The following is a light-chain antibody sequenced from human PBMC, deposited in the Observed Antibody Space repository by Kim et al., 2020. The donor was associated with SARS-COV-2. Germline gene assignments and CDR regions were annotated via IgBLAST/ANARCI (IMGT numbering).Light chain of an antibody. J-gene: IGKJ1*01. CDR2: GGC. CDR3: QKYNNWSKT. Sequence: VHPEEKDAPSCGGTQSVRGNGAWYQRKHGETPRSLIYGGCIRANGIPARFSGRGSGTECTLTIRMLQCDEIAVYYCQKYNNWSKTFGEGTKVDIK. V-gene: IGKV3D-15*03. CDR1: QSVRGN.